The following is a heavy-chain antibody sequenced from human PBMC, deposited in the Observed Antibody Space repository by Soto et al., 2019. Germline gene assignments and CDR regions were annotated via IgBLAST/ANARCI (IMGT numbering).Heavy chain of an antibody. J-gene: IGHJ4*01. CDR2: ISHNGGVT. V-gene: IGHV3-64D*06. CDR3: VKDRYIDY. Sequence: LRLSCSAPGFTFTTYAMHWVRQAPGKGLEYVSSISHNGGVTYYPDSVKGRFTISRDNSKNTLYLQMSSLRVEDTAVYYCVKDRYIDYWGQGTLVTVSS. CDR1: GFTFTTYA.